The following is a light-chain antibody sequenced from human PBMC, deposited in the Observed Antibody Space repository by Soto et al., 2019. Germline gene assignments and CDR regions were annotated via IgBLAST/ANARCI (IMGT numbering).Light chain of an antibody. CDR2: EVS. Sequence: QSALTQPASASGSPGQSITIYCTGTSSDVGRYNYVSWYQQYPGKAPKLIIFEVSIRPSGVSNRFSGSKSGTTASLTISGLQTDDEADYYCASYTSRTSVVFGGGTKLTVL. CDR3: ASYTSRTSVV. J-gene: IGLJ2*01. CDR1: SSDVGRYNY. V-gene: IGLV2-14*01.